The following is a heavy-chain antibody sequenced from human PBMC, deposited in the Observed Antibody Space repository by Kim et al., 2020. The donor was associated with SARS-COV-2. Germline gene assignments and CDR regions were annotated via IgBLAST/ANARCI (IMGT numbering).Heavy chain of an antibody. D-gene: IGHD2-2*01. V-gene: IGHV4-59*01. CDR3: AGGSGCSRTTCSFDY. Sequence: SETLSLTCTVSGGSISSYYWSWIRQPPGKGLEWIGYIYYSGSANYNPSLKSRVTISVDTSKNQFSLKLSSVTAAETAIYYCAGGSGCSRTTCSFDYWGQGTLVTVSS. J-gene: IGHJ4*01. CDR2: IYYSGSA. CDR1: GGSISSYY.